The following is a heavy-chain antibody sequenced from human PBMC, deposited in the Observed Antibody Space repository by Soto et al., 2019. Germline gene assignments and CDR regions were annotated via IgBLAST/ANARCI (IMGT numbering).Heavy chain of an antibody. CDR3: ARDPQWELLRAFDI. J-gene: IGHJ3*02. Sequence: LFRQAPGKGLEWVSSISSSSSYIYYADSVKGRFTISRDNAKNSLYLQMNSLRAEDTAVYYCARDPQWELLRAFDIWGQGTMVPDS. D-gene: IGHD1-26*01. V-gene: IGHV3-21*01. CDR2: ISSSSSYI.